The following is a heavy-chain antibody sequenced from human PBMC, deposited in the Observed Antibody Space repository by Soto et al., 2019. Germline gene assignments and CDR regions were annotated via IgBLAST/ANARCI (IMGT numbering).Heavy chain of an antibody. J-gene: IGHJ4*02. Sequence: EVQLLESGGGLVQPGGSLRLSCAASGFTFSNYVMSWVRQAPGKGLEGVSSISGSSGSTFYTDSVKGRFTISRDNSKNKLYLQMNSLRDEDTAIYYCAFPGIAAAGTTGFDYWGQGTLVTVSP. CDR1: GFTFSNYV. D-gene: IGHD6-13*01. V-gene: IGHV3-23*01. CDR3: AFPGIAAAGTTGFDY. CDR2: ISGSSGST.